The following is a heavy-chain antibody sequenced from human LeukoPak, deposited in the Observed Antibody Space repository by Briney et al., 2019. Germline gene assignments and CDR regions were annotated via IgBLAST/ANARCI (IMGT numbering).Heavy chain of an antibody. J-gene: IGHJ3*02. CDR2: IYYSGST. Sequence: SETLSLTCTVSGGSISSYYWSWIRQPPGKGLEWIGYIYYSGSTNYNPSLKSRVTISVDTSKNQFSLKLSSVTAADTAVYYCARFMITFGDAFDIWGQGTMVTVSS. D-gene: IGHD3-16*01. V-gene: IGHV4-59*08. CDR1: GGSISSYY. CDR3: ARFMITFGDAFDI.